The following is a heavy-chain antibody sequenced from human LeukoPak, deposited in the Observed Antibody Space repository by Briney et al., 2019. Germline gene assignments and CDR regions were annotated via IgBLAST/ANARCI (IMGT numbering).Heavy chain of an antibody. V-gene: IGHV3-64*01. CDR1: GFSFSNYV. CDR2: IMPNGETR. J-gene: IGHJ3*02. CDR3: ARDRDGGFAFDI. Sequence: GGSLRLSCAASGFSFSNYVMHWVRQAPGKGLEYVSAIMPNGETRGYANSMKGRFTISRDNSKNTLYLQMGSLRAEDMAIYYCARDRDGGFAFDIWGQGTLVTVSS. D-gene: IGHD2-15*01.